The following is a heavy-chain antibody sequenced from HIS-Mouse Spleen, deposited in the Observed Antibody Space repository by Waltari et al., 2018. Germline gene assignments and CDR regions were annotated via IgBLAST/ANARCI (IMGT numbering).Heavy chain of an antibody. CDR3: ARGRIAAAGTD. CDR2: ISSSSSYI. CDR1: GFTFSSYS. D-gene: IGHD6-13*01. Sequence: EVQLVESGGGLVKPGGSLRRSCAASGFTFSSYSMNWVRQAPGKGLEWVSSISSSSSYIYYADSVKGRFTISRDNAKNSLYLQMNSLRAEDTAVYYCARGRIAAAGTDWGQGTLVTVSS. V-gene: IGHV3-21*01. J-gene: IGHJ4*02.